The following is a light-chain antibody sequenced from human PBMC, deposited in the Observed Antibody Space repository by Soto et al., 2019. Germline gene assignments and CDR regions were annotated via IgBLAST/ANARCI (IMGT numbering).Light chain of an antibody. CDR1: QSVSSSY. CDR3: QQYHTSPLP. J-gene: IGKJ1*01. CDR2: GAS. V-gene: IGKV3-20*01. Sequence: EIVWTQSPGTLSLSPGERATLSCRASQSVSSSYIAWYQQKRGQAPRRLIYGASIRATGIPDRFSGSGSGTDFTLTISRLEPEDFALYYCQQYHTSPLPFGQGTKVDI.